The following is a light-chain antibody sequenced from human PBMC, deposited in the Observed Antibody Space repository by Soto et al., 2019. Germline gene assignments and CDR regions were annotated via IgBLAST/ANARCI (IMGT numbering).Light chain of an antibody. Sequence: AIHMAQSPSSLSASLGDRVTITCRASHGIRNDLGWYQQKPGKAPKLLIYAASRLQSGVPSRPSGSCSGTECTLTTSTLQPDDAAAYYCQHSYSTPITFGQGTRLEIK. CDR3: QHSYSTPIT. CDR1: HGIRND. J-gene: IGKJ5*01. V-gene: IGKV1-6*01. CDR2: AAS.